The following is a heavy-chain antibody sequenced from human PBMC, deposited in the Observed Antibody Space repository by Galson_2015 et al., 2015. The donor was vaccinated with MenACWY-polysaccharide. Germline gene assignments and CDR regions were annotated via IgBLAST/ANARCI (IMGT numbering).Heavy chain of an antibody. Sequence: SETLSLTCAVSDYSIRSGYFWGWIRQPPGKGLEWIASIFHSGTTYYNPSLKSRVTISVDTSKNQFSLKLSSVTAADTAVYYCARVEKYSGSFYIVYWGQGTLVTVSS. D-gene: IGHD1-26*01. V-gene: IGHV4-38-2*01. CDR1: DYSIRSGYF. CDR3: ARVEKYSGSFYIVY. CDR2: IFHSGTT. J-gene: IGHJ4*02.